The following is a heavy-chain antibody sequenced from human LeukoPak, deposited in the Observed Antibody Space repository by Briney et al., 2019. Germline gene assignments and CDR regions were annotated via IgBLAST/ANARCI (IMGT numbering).Heavy chain of an antibody. CDR1: GGSISSGDYY. CDR2: IYYSGST. V-gene: IGHV4-30-4*08. J-gene: IGHJ3*02. D-gene: IGHD4-23*01. CDR3: ARDRNGRLEGPLSVVAFDI. Sequence: SETLSLTCTVSGGSISSGDYYWSWVRQPPGKGLEWIGYIYYSGSTYYNPSLKSRVTISVDTSKNQFSLKLSSVTAADTAVYYCARDRNGRLEGPLSVVAFDIWGQGTMGTVSS.